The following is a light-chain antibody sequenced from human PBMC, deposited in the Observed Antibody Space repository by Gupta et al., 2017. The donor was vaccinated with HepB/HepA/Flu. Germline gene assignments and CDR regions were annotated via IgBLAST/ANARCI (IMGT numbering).Light chain of an antibody. J-gene: IGKJ3*01. V-gene: IGKV2-28*01. CDR3: MQALQSPIT. CDR2: LGS. Sequence: DIVMTQSPLSPPVTPGEPASISCKSSQSLLHSNGYNYLDWYLQKPGQSPQLLIYLGSNRASGVPDRFSGSGSGTDFTLNISRVEAEDVGVYYCMQALQSPITFGTGTKVEIK. CDR1: QSLLHSNGYNY.